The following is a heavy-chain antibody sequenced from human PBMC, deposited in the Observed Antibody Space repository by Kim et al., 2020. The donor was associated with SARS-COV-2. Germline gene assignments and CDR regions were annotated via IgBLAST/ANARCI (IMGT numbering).Heavy chain of an antibody. V-gene: IGHV6-1*01. CDR1: GDSVSSNSAA. D-gene: IGHD3-10*01. CDR3: ARVSITMVRGVIIRHGMDV. J-gene: IGHJ6*02. Sequence: SQTLSLTCAISGDSVSSNSAAWNWIRQYPSRGLEWLGRTYYRSKWYNDYAVSVKSRITINPDTSKNQFSLQLNSVTPEDTAVYYCARVSITMVRGVIIRHGMDVWGQGTTVTVSS. CDR2: TYYRSKWYN.